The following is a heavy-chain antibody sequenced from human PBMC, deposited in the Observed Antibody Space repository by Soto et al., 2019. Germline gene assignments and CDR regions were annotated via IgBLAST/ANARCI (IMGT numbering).Heavy chain of an antibody. CDR3: TTDWGSGTHYARAFDV. D-gene: IGHD3-16*01. CDR2: IRSNIDGATT. J-gene: IGHJ3*01. Sequence: EVLLVESGGGLVKPGGSLRLSCAASGFAFKYARMTWVRQAPGKGLEWVGHIRSNIDGATTAYAAPVKGRFTISRDESKNTVDLRMNSLITEDTAVYYCTTDWGSGTHYARAFDVWGQGTMVTVSS. CDR1: GFAFKYAR. V-gene: IGHV3-15*01.